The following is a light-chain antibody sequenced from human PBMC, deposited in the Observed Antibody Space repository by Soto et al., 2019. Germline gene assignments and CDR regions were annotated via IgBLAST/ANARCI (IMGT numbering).Light chain of an antibody. V-gene: IGKV3-11*01. J-gene: IGKJ4*01. CDR2: DAS. Sequence: EIVLTQSPVTLSLSPGERATLSCRASQSVRTYLAWYQVKPGQAPRLLIYDASRRASGVPARFSGSGSGTDFTLTISSLEPQDFAIYYCQPYNNWPLTFGGGTKVESK. CDR3: QPYNNWPLT. CDR1: QSVRTY.